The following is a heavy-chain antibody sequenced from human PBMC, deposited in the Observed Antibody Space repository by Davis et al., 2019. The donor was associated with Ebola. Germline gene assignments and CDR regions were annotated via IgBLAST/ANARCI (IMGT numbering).Heavy chain of an antibody. CDR3: AKSGLSFGVVKYHYGMDV. V-gene: IGHV3-21*04. Sequence: GGSLRLSCAASGFTFSTYSMSWVRQAPGKGLEWVSSISSDSDYIYYADSVKGRFTISRANSKKTLYLQMSSRRAEETAVYYCAKSGLSFGVVKYHYGMDVWGKGTTVTISS. J-gene: IGHJ6*04. D-gene: IGHD3-3*01. CDR2: ISSDSDYI. CDR1: GFTFSTYS.